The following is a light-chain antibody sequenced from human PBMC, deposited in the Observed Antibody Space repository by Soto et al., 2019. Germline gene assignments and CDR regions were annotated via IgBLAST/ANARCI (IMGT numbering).Light chain of an antibody. J-gene: IGKJ5*01. V-gene: IGKV3D-20*02. Sequence: EILFTQSPGTLSLSPVASAPLSCRASQSVSSSYLAWYQQKPGQAPRLLIYDASNRATGIPARFSGSGSGTDFTLTTSSLEPEDLAVYYCQQRSNWPPITVGQGTRLEIK. CDR1: QSVSSSY. CDR2: DAS. CDR3: QQRSNWPPIT.